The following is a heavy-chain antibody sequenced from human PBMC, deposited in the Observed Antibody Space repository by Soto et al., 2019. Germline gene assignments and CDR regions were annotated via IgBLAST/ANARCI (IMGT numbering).Heavy chain of an antibody. CDR3: ARDLDPSYYYDSSGSALIDY. CDR2: ISYDGSNK. CDR1: GFTFSSYA. D-gene: IGHD3-22*01. V-gene: IGHV3-30-3*01. J-gene: IGHJ4*02. Sequence: PGGSLRLSCAASGFTFSSYAMHWVRQAPGKGLEWVAVISYDGSNKYYADSVKGRFTISRDNSKNTLHLQMNSLRAEDTAVYYCARDLDPSYYYDSSGSALIDYWGQGTLVTVSS.